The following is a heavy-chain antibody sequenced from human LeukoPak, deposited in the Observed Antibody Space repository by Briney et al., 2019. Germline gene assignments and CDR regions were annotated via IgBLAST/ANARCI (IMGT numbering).Heavy chain of an antibody. CDR2: VKSKTNGGTT. D-gene: IGHD3-10*01. CDR1: GFTFSNAW. J-gene: IGHJ3*02. V-gene: IGHV3-15*07. Sequence: PGGSLRLSCAASGFTFSNAWMNWVRQAPGKGLEWVGRVKSKTNGGTTDYAAVVKGRFTISRDDSKNTLYLQMNSLKTEDTAVYFCVTDLGSGRRNDAFDIWGQGTMATVSS. CDR3: VTDLGSGRRNDAFDI.